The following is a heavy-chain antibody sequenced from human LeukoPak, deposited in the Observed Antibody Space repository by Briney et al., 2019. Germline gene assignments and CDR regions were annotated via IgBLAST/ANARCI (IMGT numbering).Heavy chain of an antibody. CDR1: GGSITSYY. CDR3: ARGSGWHGS. CDR2: IYHSGDT. D-gene: IGHD6-19*01. V-gene: IGHV4-59*08. J-gene: IGHJ5*02. Sequence: SETLSLTCSVSGGSITSYYWTWIRQPPGKGLEWIGNIYHSGDTNYNPSLRSRVTISLDTSRNQFSLKLSSVTAADTAVYYYARGSGWHGSWGQGTLVTVSS.